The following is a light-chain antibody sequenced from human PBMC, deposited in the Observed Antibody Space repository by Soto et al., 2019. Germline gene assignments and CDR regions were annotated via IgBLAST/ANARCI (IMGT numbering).Light chain of an antibody. CDR1: SSDVGGYNY. V-gene: IGLV2-14*01. CDR2: DVS. CDR3: SSYTTTDTYV. J-gene: IGLJ1*01. Sequence: QSVLTQPASVSGSPGQSITISCTGTSSDVGGYNYVSWFQQYPGKAPKLMIYDVSTRPSGVSNRFSGSKSGNTASLTISGLQAEDEDDYYCSSYTTTDTYVFGTGTKVTVL.